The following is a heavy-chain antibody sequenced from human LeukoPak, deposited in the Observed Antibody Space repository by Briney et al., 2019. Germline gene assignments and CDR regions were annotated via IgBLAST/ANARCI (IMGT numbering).Heavy chain of an antibody. CDR2: IYNGAST. CDR3: SSVDRGWFGIGDF. J-gene: IGHJ4*02. CDR1: GGSISSTTYY. Sequence: SETLSLTCTVSGGSISSTTYYWGWIRQPPGKGLEWIGGIYNGASTYYNPSLKSRVTISIDTSKNQFSLKLGSVTAADTAVYYCSSVDRGWFGIGDFWGQGTLVTVSS. V-gene: IGHV4-39*01. D-gene: IGHD3-10*01.